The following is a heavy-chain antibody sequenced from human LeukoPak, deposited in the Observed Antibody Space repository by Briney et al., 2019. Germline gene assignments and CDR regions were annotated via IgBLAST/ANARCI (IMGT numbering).Heavy chain of an antibody. J-gene: IGHJ4*02. V-gene: IGHV3-74*01. D-gene: IGHD3-10*02. CDR2: IYSDGSGT. Sequence: GGSLRLSCAASGFTFSSSAMNWVRQAPGKGLVWVSRIYSDGSGTIYADSVKGRFTISRDNAKNTLYLQMNSLRAEDTAVYYCARDRNYVPDYWGQGTLVTVSS. CDR3: ARDRNYVPDY. CDR1: GFTFSSSA.